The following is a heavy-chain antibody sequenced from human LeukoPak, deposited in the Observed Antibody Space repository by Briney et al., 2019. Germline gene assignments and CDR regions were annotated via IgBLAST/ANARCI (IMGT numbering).Heavy chain of an antibody. D-gene: IGHD2-2*01. Sequence: GGSLRLSCTASGFTFGDYAMSWFRQAPGKGLEWVGFIRSKAYGGTTEYAASVKGRFTISGDDSKSIAYLQMNSLKTEDTAVYYCTRVGAIHAFDIWGQGTMVTVSS. V-gene: IGHV3-49*03. J-gene: IGHJ3*02. CDR2: IRSKAYGGTT. CDR3: TRVGAIHAFDI. CDR1: GFTFGDYA.